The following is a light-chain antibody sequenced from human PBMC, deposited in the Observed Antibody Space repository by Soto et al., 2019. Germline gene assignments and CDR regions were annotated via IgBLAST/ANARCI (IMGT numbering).Light chain of an antibody. J-gene: IGKJ4*01. CDR1: QSFSSY. CDR3: QLRGNWPPVPT. V-gene: IGKV3-11*01. Sequence: EIVLTQSPATLSLSPGERATLSCRASQSFSSYLAWYQQKPGQAPRLLMYDVSNRATGIPARFSGSGSGTDFTLTISSLEPEDFAVYYCQLRGNWPPVPTFGGGTRVEI. CDR2: DVS.